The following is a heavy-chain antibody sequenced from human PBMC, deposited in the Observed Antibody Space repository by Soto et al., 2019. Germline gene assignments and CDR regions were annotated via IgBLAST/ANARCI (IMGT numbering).Heavy chain of an antibody. Sequence: QVQLQESGPGLVKPSQTLSLTCTVSGGSISSGDYYWSWIRQPPGKGLEWIGHIYYSGSTYYNPSLKSRVTISVDTSKNQFSLKLSSVTAADTAVYYCASNDRYYDILTGYYAPPTFDYWGQGTLVTVSS. CDR3: ASNDRYYDILTGYYAPPTFDY. CDR1: GGSISSGDYY. CDR2: IYYSGST. J-gene: IGHJ4*02. D-gene: IGHD3-9*01. V-gene: IGHV4-30-4*01.